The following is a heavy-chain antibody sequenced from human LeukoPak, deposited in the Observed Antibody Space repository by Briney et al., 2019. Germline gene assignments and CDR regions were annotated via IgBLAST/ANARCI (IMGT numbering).Heavy chain of an antibody. CDR1: VYTFTGYY. J-gene: IGHJ4*02. Sequence: GASVNVSCKSSVYTFTGYYMHWVRQAPGQGLEWMGWINPNSGGTNYAQKFQGRVTMTRDTSISTAYMELSRLRSDDTAVYYCARTMVRGAHFDYWGQGTLVTVSS. CDR2: INPNSGGT. D-gene: IGHD3-10*01. V-gene: IGHV1-2*02. CDR3: ARTMVRGAHFDY.